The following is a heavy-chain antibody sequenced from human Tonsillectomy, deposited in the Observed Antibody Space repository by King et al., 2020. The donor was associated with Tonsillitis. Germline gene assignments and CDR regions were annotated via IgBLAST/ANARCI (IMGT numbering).Heavy chain of an antibody. CDR2: IRSKANSYAT. J-gene: IGHJ4*02. Sequence: VQLVESGGGLVQPGGSLKLSCAASGFTFSGSAMHWVRQASGKGLEWFGRIRSKANSYATAYAASVKGRLTISRDDSKNTAYLQMNSLKTEDTAVYYCTRRGGVANFDYWGQGTLVTVSS. CDR1: GFTFSGSA. D-gene: IGHD3-3*01. V-gene: IGHV3-73*01. CDR3: TRRGGVANFDY.